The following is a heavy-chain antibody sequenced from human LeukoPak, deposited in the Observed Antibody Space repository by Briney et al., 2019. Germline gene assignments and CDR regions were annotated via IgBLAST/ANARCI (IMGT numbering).Heavy chain of an antibody. Sequence: ASVKVSCKASGYTFTGYYMHWVRQAPGQGLEWMGWINPNSGGTNYAQKFQGWVTMTRDTSISTAYMEQSSLRSEDTAVYYCARVRTVRGVSTFDYWGQGTLVTVSS. CDR1: GYTFTGYY. CDR2: INPNSGGT. D-gene: IGHD3-10*01. CDR3: ARVRTVRGVSTFDY. J-gene: IGHJ4*02. V-gene: IGHV1-2*04.